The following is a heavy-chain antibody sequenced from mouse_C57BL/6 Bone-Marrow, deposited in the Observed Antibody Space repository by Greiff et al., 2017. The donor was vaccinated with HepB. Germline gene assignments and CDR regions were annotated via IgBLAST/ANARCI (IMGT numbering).Heavy chain of an antibody. CDR1: GYTFTSYW. Sequence: VQLQQPGAELVKPGASVKMSCKASGYTFTSYWITWVKQRPGQGLEWIGDIYPGSGSTNYNEKFKSKATLTVDTSSSTAYMQLSSLTSEDSAVYYCARKGNGNYDYYAMDYWGQGTSVTVSS. J-gene: IGHJ4*01. V-gene: IGHV1-55*01. CDR3: ARKGNGNYDYYAMDY. CDR2: IYPGSGST. D-gene: IGHD2-1*01.